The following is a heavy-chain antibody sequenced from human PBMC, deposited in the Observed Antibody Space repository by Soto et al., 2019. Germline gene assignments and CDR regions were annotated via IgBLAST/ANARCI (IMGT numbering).Heavy chain of an antibody. CDR1: GFIFSNFW. CDR3: AVLSIAAVVDF. J-gene: IGHJ4*02. D-gene: IGHD6-25*01. V-gene: IGHV3-7*01. Sequence: EEQLVASGGGLVQPGGSLRLSCAASGFIFSNFWIDWVRHAPGKGLELVAKINQDGSETYYVDSVKGRFTISRDNAKNSLYLPMNSLRAEDTAVYYCAVLSIAAVVDFWGQGTLITVS. CDR2: INQDGSET.